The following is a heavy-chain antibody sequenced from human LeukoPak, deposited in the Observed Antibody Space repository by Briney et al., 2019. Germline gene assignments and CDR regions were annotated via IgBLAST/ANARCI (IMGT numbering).Heavy chain of an antibody. V-gene: IGHV3-30-3*01. CDR1: GFTFSSYA. CDR2: ISYDGSNK. D-gene: IGHD4-23*01. J-gene: IGHJ4*02. CDR3: ARPAYGRWIGYFDY. Sequence: PGGSLRLSCAASGFTFSSYAMHWVRQAPGKGLEWVAVISYDGSNKYYADSVKGRFTISRDNSKNTLYLQMNSLRAEDTAVYYCARPAYGRWIGYFDYWGQGTLVTVSS.